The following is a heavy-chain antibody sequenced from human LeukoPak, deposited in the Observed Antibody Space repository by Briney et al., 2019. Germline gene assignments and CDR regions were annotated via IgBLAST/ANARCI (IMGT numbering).Heavy chain of an antibody. CDR1: GFTFRHYD. Sequence: GGSLRLSCAASGFTFRHYDMHWVRQAPGKGLEWVAIISSDGDNEYYADSVKGRFTISRDNSKNTLYLQMNSLRAEDTAVYYCAKGDYGAIDYWGQGTLVTVSS. CDR2: ISSDGDNE. CDR3: AKGDYGAIDY. J-gene: IGHJ4*02. D-gene: IGHD4-17*01. V-gene: IGHV3-30*18.